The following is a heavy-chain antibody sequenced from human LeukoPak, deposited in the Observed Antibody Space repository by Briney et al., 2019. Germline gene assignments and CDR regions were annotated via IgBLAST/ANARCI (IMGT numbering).Heavy chain of an antibody. D-gene: IGHD6-19*01. Sequence: SETLSLTCTVSGDSISSSSSYWGWIRQPPGEGRVWIVSIYYSGSTYYNTSLKSRVTISVDTSKNLFSLTLRSVIAADTAVYFCARGGYTSGWPDYHYYMDVWGKGTTVTISS. CDR1: GDSISSSSSY. V-gene: IGHV4-39*07. CDR3: ARGGYTSGWPDYHYYMDV. CDR2: IYYSGST. J-gene: IGHJ6*03.